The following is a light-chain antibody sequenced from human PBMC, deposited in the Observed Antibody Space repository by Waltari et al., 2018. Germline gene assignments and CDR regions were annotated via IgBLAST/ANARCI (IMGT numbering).Light chain of an antibody. V-gene: IGKV3-20*01. CDR1: QFIDSKY. CDR2: GAS. CDR3: QQFATSVWS. J-gene: IGKJ1*01. Sequence: EVVLTQSPGIVSLSPGAGATLSCRASQFIDSKYLAWYQQKPGQAPRLLFYGASNRATGVPDRFRGGVSGTDFTLTLTRVEPEDFAVYYCQQFATSVWSFGQGTKVEIK.